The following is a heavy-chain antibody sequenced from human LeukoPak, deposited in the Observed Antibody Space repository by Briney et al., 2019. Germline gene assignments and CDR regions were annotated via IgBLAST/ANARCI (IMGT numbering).Heavy chain of an antibody. J-gene: IGHJ6*04. D-gene: IGHD3-10*02. Sequence: PGGSLLLSCAASGFTFSSYAMSWVRQAPGKGLEWVSAISGSGGSIYYADSVKGRFTISRDNAKNSLYLQMNSLRAEDTAVYYCAELGITMIGGVWGKGTTVTISS. CDR1: GFTFSSYA. CDR3: AELGITMIGGV. CDR2: ISGSGGSI. V-gene: IGHV3-23*01.